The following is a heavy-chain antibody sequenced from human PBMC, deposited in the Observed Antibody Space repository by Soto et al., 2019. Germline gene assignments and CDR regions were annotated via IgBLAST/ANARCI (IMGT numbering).Heavy chain of an antibody. CDR3: ARGPPFGR. D-gene: IGHD3-3*01. V-gene: IGHV4-30-2*01. Sequence: SGTLALTCAVSGGSISSGGYSWSWIRQPPGKGLEWIGYIYHSGSTYYNPSLKSRVTISVDRSKNQFSLKLSSVTAADTAVYYCARGPPFGRWGHGTLVTVSS. CDR1: GGSISSGGYS. CDR2: IYHSGST. J-gene: IGHJ4*01.